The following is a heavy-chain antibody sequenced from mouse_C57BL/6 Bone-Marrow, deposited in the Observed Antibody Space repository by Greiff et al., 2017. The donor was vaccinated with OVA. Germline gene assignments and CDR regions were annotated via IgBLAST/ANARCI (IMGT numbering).Heavy chain of an antibody. Sequence: EVQLVESGGGLVKPGGSLKLSCAASGFTFSSYAMSWVRQTPEKRLEWVATISDGGSYTYYPDNVKGRFTISRDNAKNNLYLQMSHLKSEDTAMYYCARELRLSWFAYWGQGTLVTVSA. V-gene: IGHV5-4*01. CDR1: GFTFSSYA. CDR2: ISDGGSYT. D-gene: IGHD1-2*01. J-gene: IGHJ3*01. CDR3: ARELRLSWFAY.